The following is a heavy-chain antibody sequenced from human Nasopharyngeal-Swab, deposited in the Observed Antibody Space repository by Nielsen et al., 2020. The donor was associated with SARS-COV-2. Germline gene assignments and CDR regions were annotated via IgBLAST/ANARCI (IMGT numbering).Heavy chain of an antibody. CDR3: ARDRYLRYFDWLTGEYYGIDF. Sequence: WVRQAPGQGLEWMGWISAYNGNTNYAQKLQGRVTMTTDTSTSTAYMELRSLRSDDTAVCYCARDRYLRYFDWLTGEYYGIDFWGQGPPVSFSS. J-gene: IGHJ6*02. CDR2: ISAYNGNT. D-gene: IGHD3-9*01. V-gene: IGHV1-18*01.